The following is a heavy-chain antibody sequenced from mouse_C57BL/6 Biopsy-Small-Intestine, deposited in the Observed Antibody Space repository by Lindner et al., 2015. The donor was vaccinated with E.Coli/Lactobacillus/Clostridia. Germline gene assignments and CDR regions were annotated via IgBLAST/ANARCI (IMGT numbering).Heavy chain of an antibody. D-gene: IGHD2-2*01. Sequence: VQLQESGAELAKPGASVKMSCKASGYTFTSYWMHWVKQRPGQGLEWIGYINPSSGYTEYNQKFKDKATLTADKSSSTAYMQLSSLTSEDSAVYYCASSGYRYAMDYWGQGTSVTVSS. CDR2: INPSSGYT. CDR3: ASSGYRYAMDY. J-gene: IGHJ4*01. V-gene: IGHV1-7*01. CDR1: GYTFTSYW.